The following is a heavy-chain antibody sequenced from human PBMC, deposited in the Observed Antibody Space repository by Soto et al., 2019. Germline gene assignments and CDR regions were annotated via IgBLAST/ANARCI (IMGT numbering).Heavy chain of an antibody. J-gene: IGHJ6*02. V-gene: IGHV3-15*01. D-gene: IGHD3-9*01. Sequence: PGGSLRLSCAASGFTFSNAWMSWVRQAPGKGLEWVGRIKSKTDGGTTDYAAPVKGRFTISRDDSKNTLYLQMNSLKTEDTAVYYCTTEGLTGHQIYYYYGMDVWGQGTTVTVS. CDR1: GFTFSNAW. CDR3: TTEGLTGHQIYYYYGMDV. CDR2: IKSKTDGGTT.